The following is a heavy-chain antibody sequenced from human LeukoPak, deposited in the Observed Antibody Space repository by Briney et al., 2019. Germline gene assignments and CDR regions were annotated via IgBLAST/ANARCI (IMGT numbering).Heavy chain of an antibody. D-gene: IGHD3-16*02. J-gene: IGHJ4*02. CDR3: ARVRGDDYVWGSYRPPDY. Sequence: PSETLSLTCAVYGGSFSGYYWSWIRQPPGKGLEWIGEINHSGSTNYNPSLKSRVTISVDTSKNQFSLKLSSVTAADTAVYYCARVRGDDYVWGSYRPPDYWGQGTLVTVSS. CDR2: INHSGST. V-gene: IGHV4-34*01. CDR1: GGSFSGYY.